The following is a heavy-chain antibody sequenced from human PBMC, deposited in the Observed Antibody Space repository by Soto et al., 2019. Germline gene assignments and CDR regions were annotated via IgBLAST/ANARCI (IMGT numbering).Heavy chain of an antibody. CDR1: GGSISSGDYY. CDR2: IYYSGST. Sequence: PSETLSLTCTVSGGSISSGDYYWSWIRQPPGKGLEWIGYIYYSGSTYYNPSLKSRVTISVDTAKNQFSLKPSSVPAPDTAVYNCARGTDTSLLASWGRGRLVT. D-gene: IGHD2-21*02. V-gene: IGHV4-30-4*01. J-gene: IGHJ2*01. CDR3: ARGTDTSLLAS.